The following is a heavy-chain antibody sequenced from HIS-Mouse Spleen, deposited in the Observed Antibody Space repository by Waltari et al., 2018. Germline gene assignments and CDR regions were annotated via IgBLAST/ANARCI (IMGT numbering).Heavy chain of an antibody. CDR3: AGGQDYFDY. D-gene: IGHD3-16*01. J-gene: IGHJ4*02. Sequence: GKGLEWVSSISSSSSYIYYADSVKGRFTISRDNAKNSLYLQMNSLRAEDTTVYYCAGGQDYFDYWGQGTLVTVSS. CDR2: ISSSSSYI. V-gene: IGHV3-21*01.